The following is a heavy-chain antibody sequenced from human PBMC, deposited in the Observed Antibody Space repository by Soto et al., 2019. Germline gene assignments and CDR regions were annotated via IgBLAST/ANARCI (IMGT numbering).Heavy chain of an antibody. CDR1: GFTFSSYS. CDR2: ISSSSSYI. J-gene: IGHJ6*02. D-gene: IGHD6-13*01. CDR3: ARDIVVGYSSFSGMDV. V-gene: IGHV3-21*01. Sequence: VGSLRLSCAASGFTFSSYSMNWVRQAPGKGLEWVSSISSSSSYIYYADSVKGRFTISRDNAKNSLYLQMNSLRAEDTAVYYCARDIVVGYSSFSGMDVWGQGTTVTVSS.